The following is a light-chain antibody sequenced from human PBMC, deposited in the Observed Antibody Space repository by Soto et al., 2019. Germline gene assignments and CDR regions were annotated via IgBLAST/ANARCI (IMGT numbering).Light chain of an antibody. Sequence: QSVLTQPPSVSGAPGQRVTISCTGSSSNIGAGYDVHWYQQLPGTAPKLLIYGNSNRPSGVPDRFSGSKSGTSASLAITGLQAEDDADYYCQSYDSSLSGFLYVFGTGTKLTVL. CDR2: GNS. V-gene: IGLV1-40*01. CDR3: QSYDSSLSGFLYV. CDR1: SSNIGAGYD. J-gene: IGLJ1*01.